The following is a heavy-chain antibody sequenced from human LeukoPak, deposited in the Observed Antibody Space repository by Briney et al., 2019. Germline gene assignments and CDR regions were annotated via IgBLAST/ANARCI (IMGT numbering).Heavy chain of an antibody. J-gene: IGHJ1*01. V-gene: IGHV4-59*01. D-gene: IGHD3-22*01. Sequence: PSETLSLTCTVSGGSISSYYWSWIRQPPGKGLEWIGYIYYSGSTNYNPSLKSRVTISVDTSKNQFSLKLSSVTAADTAVYYCASGAYYYDSSGCPYLTHFQHWGQGTLVTVSS. CDR3: ASGAYYYDSSGCPYLTHFQH. CDR2: IYYSGST. CDR1: GGSISSYY.